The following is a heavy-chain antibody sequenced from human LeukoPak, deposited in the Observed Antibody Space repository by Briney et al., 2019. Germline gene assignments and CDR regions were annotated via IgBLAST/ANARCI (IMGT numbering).Heavy chain of an antibody. CDR2: ISASGGST. CDR3: ASRIAPYSGSYSAPLDH. CDR1: GFTFSSYA. Sequence: GGSLRLSCAASGFTFSSYAMSWVRQAPGKGLEWISAISASGGSTYYADSVKGRFTSSRDNSKNKLYLQVNSLRAADTGIYYQASRIAPYSGSYSAPLDHWGQGTLVTVSS. D-gene: IGHD1-26*01. V-gene: IGHV3-23*01. J-gene: IGHJ4*02.